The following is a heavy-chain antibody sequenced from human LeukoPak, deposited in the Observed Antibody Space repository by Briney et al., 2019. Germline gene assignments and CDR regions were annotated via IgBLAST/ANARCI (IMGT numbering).Heavy chain of an antibody. CDR3: TKSPPWAAAPDY. CDR2: VSWNSGNI. J-gene: IGHJ4*02. D-gene: IGHD6-13*01. CDR1: GFTFADYA. V-gene: IGHV3-9*01. Sequence: PGGSLRLSCAASGFTFADYAMQWVRQAPGKGLEWVSGVSWNSGNIGYAESVKGRFTISRDNAKNSLYLQMNSLRAEDTALYYCTKSPPWAAAPDYWGRGTLVTVSS.